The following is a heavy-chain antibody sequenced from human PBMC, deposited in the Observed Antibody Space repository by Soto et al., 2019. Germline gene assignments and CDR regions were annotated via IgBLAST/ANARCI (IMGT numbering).Heavy chain of an antibody. J-gene: IGHJ4*02. CDR3: AREGLNYDSSGYQDY. D-gene: IGHD3-22*01. V-gene: IGHV1-3*01. Sequence: EASVKVSCKASGYTFTSYAMHWVRQAPGQRLEWMGWINAGNGNTKYSQKFQGRVTITRDTSASTAYMELSSLRSEDTAVYYCAREGLNYDSSGYQDYWGQGTLVTVSS. CDR2: INAGNGNT. CDR1: GYTFTSYA.